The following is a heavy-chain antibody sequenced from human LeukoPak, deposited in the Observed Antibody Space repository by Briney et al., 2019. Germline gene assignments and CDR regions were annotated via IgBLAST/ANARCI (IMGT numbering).Heavy chain of an antibody. CDR3: ARGRLFGVPH. D-gene: IGHD3-16*01. Sequence: RSSETLSPTCTVSGGSISSNNYYWGWIRQPPGKGLEWVGSIYYTGSTYYSPSLTSRVTISVDTSNNQFSLKLSSVTAADTAVYYCARGRLFGVPHWGQGTLVTVSS. J-gene: IGHJ4*02. CDR1: GGSISSNNYY. CDR2: IYYTGST. V-gene: IGHV4-39*01.